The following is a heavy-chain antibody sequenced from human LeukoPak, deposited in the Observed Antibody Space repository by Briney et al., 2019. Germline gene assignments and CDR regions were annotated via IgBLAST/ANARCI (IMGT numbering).Heavy chain of an antibody. D-gene: IGHD3-22*01. CDR1: GYAFTNYD. CDR2: MNPTSGKA. J-gene: IGHJ6*02. CDR3: ARDFFDGHGYTFYYYGMDV. V-gene: IGHV1-8*01. Sequence: ASVKVSCKASGYAFTNYDVNWVRQATGQGLEWMGWMNPTSGKAGFAQRFQGRVSMTRNISISTAYMELSSLRSEDTAVYYCARDFFDGHGYTFYYYGMDVWGQGTTVTVSS.